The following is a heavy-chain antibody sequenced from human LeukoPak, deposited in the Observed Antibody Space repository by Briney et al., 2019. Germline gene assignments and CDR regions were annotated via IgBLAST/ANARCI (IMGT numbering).Heavy chain of an antibody. V-gene: IGHV3-21*01. Sequence: GGSLRLSCAASGFTFSNYDMHWVRQAPGKGLEWVSAISSSSSYIYYADSIKGRFTISRDNAENSLYLQMNSLRAVDTAVYFCARGEEKATITALDSWGQGTLVTVPS. D-gene: IGHD5-24*01. CDR3: ARGEEKATITALDS. CDR2: ISSSSSYI. J-gene: IGHJ4*02. CDR1: GFTFSNYD.